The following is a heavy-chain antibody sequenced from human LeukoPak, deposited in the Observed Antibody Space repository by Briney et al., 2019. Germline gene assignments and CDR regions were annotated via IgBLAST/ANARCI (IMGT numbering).Heavy chain of an antibody. D-gene: IGHD6-13*01. J-gene: IGHJ4*02. CDR1: GFTFSSYA. Sequence: GGSLRLSCAASGFTFSSYAMHWVRQAPGKGLEWVAVISYDGNYKYYAESVKGRFTVSRDNSKNTVYLQMDSLRAVDTAVYYCAKGVAAGTWGTSFDFWGQGTLVTVSS. CDR2: ISYDGNYK. V-gene: IGHV3-30*01. CDR3: AKGVAAGTWGTSFDF.